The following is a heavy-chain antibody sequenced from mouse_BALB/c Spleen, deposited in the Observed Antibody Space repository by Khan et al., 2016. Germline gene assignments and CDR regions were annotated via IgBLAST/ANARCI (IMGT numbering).Heavy chain of an antibody. V-gene: IGHV3-2*02. CDR2: ISYSGST. J-gene: IGHJ4*01. D-gene: IGHD1-1*01. Sequence: EVKLLESGPGLVKPSQSLSLTCTVTGYSITSDYAWNWIRQFPGNKLEWMGYISYSGSTSYNTSLKSRISITRDTSNNQLFLQLNSVTSEDTATYYCARSDYGSKDAMDYWGQGTSVTVSS. CDR1: GYSITSDYA. CDR3: ARSDYGSKDAMDY.